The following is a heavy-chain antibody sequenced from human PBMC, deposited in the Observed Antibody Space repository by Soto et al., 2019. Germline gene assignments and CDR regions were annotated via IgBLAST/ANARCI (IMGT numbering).Heavy chain of an antibody. D-gene: IGHD3-22*01. V-gene: IGHV1-69*13. CDR3: ARTYYYDSSAKPNYYYYYGMDV. CDR2: IVPIFGTA. Sequence: SVKVSCKASGGTFSSYAISWVRQAPGQGLEWMGGIVPIFGTANYAQKFQGRVTITADESTSTAYMELSSLRSEDTAVYYCARTYYYDSSAKPNYYYYYGMDVWGQGTTVTVSS. CDR1: GGTFSSYA. J-gene: IGHJ6*02.